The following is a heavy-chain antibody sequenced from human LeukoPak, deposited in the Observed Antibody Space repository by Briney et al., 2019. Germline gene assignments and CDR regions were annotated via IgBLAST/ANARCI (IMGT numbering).Heavy chain of an antibody. V-gene: IGHV3-7*03. J-gene: IGHJ6*02. Sequence: GGSLRLSCTASGFTFSHYWMSWVRQAPGKGLEWVANIKQDGSEASYVGSVKGRFTISRDNPRNSLYLQMNSLRAEDTAVYYCARDQYEVPYYSNYDGMNVWGQGTTVIVSS. CDR1: GFTFSHYW. D-gene: IGHD3-16*01. CDR2: IKQDGSEA. CDR3: ARDQYEVPYYSNYDGMNV.